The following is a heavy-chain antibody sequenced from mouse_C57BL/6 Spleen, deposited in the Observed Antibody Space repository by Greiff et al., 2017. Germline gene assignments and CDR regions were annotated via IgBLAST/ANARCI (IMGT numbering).Heavy chain of an antibody. D-gene: IGHD1-1*01. J-gene: IGHJ4*01. V-gene: IGHV1-53*01. CDR3: ARFITTYYAMDY. CDR2: INPSNGGT. CDR1: GYTFTSYW. Sequence: VQLQQPGTELVKPGASVKLSCKASGYTFTSYWMHWVKQRPGQGLEWIGNINPSNGGTNYNEKFKSKATLTVDKSSSTAYMQLSSLTSEDSAVXYCARFITTYYAMDYWGQGTSVTVSS.